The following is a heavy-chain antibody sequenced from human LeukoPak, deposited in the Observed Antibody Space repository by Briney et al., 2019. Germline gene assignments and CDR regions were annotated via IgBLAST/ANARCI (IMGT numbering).Heavy chain of an antibody. D-gene: IGHD3-10*01. CDR1: GGSISSSNYY. Sequence: PSDTLSLTCAVSGGSISSSNYYRGWVRQPPGKGLEWIGGIYHTGNTHYNPSLKSRVTISLDTSNNQLSLRLSSVTAADTALYYCILGGKLDYWGQGILVTVSS. V-gene: IGHV4-39*01. CDR2: IYHTGNT. J-gene: IGHJ4*02. CDR3: ILGGKLDY.